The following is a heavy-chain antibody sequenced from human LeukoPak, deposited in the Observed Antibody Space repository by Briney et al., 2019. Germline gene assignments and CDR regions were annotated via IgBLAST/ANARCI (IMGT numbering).Heavy chain of an antibody. V-gene: IGHV4-39*01. CDR3: ARLVWPEYYDSSGYWGNWFDP. Sequence: PSXTLSLTCTVSGGSISSSSYYWGWIRQPPGKGLEWIGSIYYSGRTYYNPSLKSRVTKSVNKAKNKFSLKLSSVTAADTAVYYCARLVWPEYYDSSGYWGNWFDPWGQGTLVTVSS. D-gene: IGHD3-22*01. CDR1: GGSISSSSYY. J-gene: IGHJ5*02. CDR2: IYYSGRT.